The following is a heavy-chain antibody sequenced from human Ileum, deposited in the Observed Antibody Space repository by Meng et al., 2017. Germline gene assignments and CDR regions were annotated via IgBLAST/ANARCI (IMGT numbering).Heavy chain of an antibody. Sequence: QVQRVQSGAEVKKPGAPVKVSCKASGYTFTSYDINWVRQASGQGLEWVGWMNPDSGNTGYAQKFQGRVTITRDTSRTTAYMELSSLRSEDTAVYYCARDYGGNSGWFDPWGQGTLVTVSS. CDR3: ARDYGGNSGWFDP. J-gene: IGHJ5*02. CDR2: MNPDSGNT. D-gene: IGHD4-23*01. V-gene: IGHV1-8*01. CDR1: GYTFTSYD.